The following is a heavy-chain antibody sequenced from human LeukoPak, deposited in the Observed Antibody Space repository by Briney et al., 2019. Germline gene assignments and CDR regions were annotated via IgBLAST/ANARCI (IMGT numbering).Heavy chain of an antibody. D-gene: IGHD5-24*01. Sequence: GEALKISCKGSGYSFTSYWIGWVRQMPGKGLEWMWIIYPGDSDTRYSPSFQAQVTISADKSTSTAYLQWSSLKASDTAMYYCARLDMQRWLQPLAFDYWGQGTLVTVSS. V-gene: IGHV5-51*01. CDR1: GYSFTSYW. J-gene: IGHJ4*02. CDR2: IYPGDSDT. CDR3: ARLDMQRWLQPLAFDY.